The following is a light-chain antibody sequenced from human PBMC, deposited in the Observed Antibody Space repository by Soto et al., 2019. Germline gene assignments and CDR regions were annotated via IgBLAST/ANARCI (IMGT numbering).Light chain of an antibody. CDR1: QSISSG. CDR2: KTS. CDR3: QQYDSYPLT. J-gene: IGKJ4*01. V-gene: IGKV1-5*03. Sequence: DIQMTQSPSTLSASVGDRVTITYRASQSISSGLAWYQQKPGKAPNLLIYKTSSLESGVPSRFSGSGSGTEFTLTVNSLQPDDFATYYCQQYDSYPLTFGGGTKVEIK.